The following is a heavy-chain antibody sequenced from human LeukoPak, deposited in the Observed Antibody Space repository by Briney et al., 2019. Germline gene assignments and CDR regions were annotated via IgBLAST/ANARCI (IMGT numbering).Heavy chain of an antibody. CDR2: IYHSGST. CDR3: ATRSSASSGAFDI. Sequence: SQTLSLTCAVSGGSISSGGYCWSWVRQPPGKGLEWIGYIYHSGSTYYNPSLKSRVTISVNRSKNQFSLKLSSVTAADTAVYYCATRSSASSGAFDIWGQGTMVTVSS. J-gene: IGHJ3*02. V-gene: IGHV4-30-2*01. D-gene: IGHD6-6*01. CDR1: GGSISSGGYC.